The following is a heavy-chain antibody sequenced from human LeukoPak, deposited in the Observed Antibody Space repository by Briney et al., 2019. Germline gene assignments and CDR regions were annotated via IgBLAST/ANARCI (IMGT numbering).Heavy chain of an antibody. CDR1: GVSISSYY. V-gene: IGHV4-59*01. D-gene: IGHD3-22*01. J-gene: IGHJ4*02. CDR3: ARVTGYMIEDYFDY. CDR2: IYYSGST. Sequence: SETLSPTCTVSGVSISSYYWSWLRQPPGKGLEWIGYIYYSGSTNYNPSLKSRVTISVKTSKNQFSLKLSSVTAADTAVYYCARVTGYMIEDYFDYWGQGTLVTVSS.